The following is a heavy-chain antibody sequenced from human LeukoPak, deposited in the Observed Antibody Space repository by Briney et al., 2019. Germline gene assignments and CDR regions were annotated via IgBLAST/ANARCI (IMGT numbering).Heavy chain of an antibody. V-gene: IGHV4-59*08. CDR3: ARHWEAAPGWFDP. D-gene: IGHD6-6*01. CDR2: IYYSGST. J-gene: IGHJ5*02. Sequence: SETLSLTCAVSGGSISSYYWSWIRQPPGKGLEWIGYIYYSGSTNYNPSLKSRVTISVDTSKNQFSLKLSSVTAADTAVYYCARHWEAAPGWFDPWGQGTLVTVSS. CDR1: GGSISSYY.